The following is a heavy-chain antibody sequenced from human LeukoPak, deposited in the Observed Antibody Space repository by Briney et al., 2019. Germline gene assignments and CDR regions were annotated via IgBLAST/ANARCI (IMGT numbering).Heavy chain of an antibody. CDR3: AELGITMIGGV. Sequence: PGGSLKLSCAASGSTFSSYEMNWVGQAPGKGLEWVSYISSSGSTIYYADSVKGRFTISRDNAKNSLYLQMNSLRAEDTAVYYCAELGITMIGGVWGKGTTVTISS. J-gene: IGHJ6*04. V-gene: IGHV3-48*03. D-gene: IGHD3-10*02. CDR1: GSTFSSYE. CDR2: ISSSGSTI.